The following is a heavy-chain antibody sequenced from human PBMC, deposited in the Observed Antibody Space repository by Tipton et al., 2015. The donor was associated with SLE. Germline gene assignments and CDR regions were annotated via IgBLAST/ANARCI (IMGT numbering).Heavy chain of an antibody. CDR3: ARRGSGGSLDL. D-gene: IGHD2-15*01. CDR2: IYHSEGP. Sequence: TLSLTCNVSGGSISTNYWSWIRHSPGKGLEWIGYIYHSEGPTYNPSLRRRVTMSLATSKNQFSLKLNSVTAADTAVYHCARRGSGGSLDLWGQGALVTVSS. CDR1: GGSISTNY. V-gene: IGHV4-59*08. J-gene: IGHJ5*02.